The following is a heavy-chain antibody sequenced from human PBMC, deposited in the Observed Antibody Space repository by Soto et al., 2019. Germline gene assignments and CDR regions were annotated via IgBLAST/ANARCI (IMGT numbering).Heavy chain of an antibody. CDR2: INANNGNT. CDR3: ARLGVQRLVIAAASRACAF. Sequence: GASLKVSCKASGYTFTSYAINWVRQAPGQGLEWMGWINANNGNTNYAQKLQGRVTMTRDTSTSTAYMELSSLRSDDTAVYYCARLGVQRLVIAAASRACAFRGEGTLVNVSS. J-gene: IGHJ4*03. D-gene: IGHD6-13*01. V-gene: IGHV1-18*01. CDR1: GYTFTSYA.